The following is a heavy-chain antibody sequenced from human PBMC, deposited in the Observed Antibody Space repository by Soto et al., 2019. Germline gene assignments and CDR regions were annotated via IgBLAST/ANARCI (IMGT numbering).Heavy chain of an antibody. Sequence: PSETLSLTCTVSGGSISSSSYYWGWIRQPPGKGLEWIGSIYYSGSTYYNPSLKSRVTISVDTSKNQFSLKLSSVTAADTAVYYCARSHDYDYVWGSYRRVYGMDVCGQGTTVTVYS. V-gene: IGHV4-39*01. D-gene: IGHD3-16*02. CDR2: IYYSGST. CDR3: ARSHDYDYVWGSYRRVYGMDV. CDR1: GGSISSSSYY. J-gene: IGHJ6*02.